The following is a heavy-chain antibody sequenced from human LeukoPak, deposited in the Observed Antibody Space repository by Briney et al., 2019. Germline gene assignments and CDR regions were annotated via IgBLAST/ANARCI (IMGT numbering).Heavy chain of an antibody. Sequence: GGSLRLSCAASGFTFSNYNMNWVRQAPGKGLEWVSSIRSSTTYVYYADSVKGRFTISRDNAKNSLYLQMNSLRAEDTAVYYCAREGVRLGELSLIDYWGQGTLVTVSS. CDR2: IRSSTTYV. V-gene: IGHV3-21*01. CDR3: AREGVRLGELSLIDY. CDR1: GFTFSNYN. D-gene: IGHD3-16*02. J-gene: IGHJ4*02.